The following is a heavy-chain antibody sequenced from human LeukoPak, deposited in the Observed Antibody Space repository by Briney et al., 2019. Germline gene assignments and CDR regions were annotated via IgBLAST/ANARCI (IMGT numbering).Heavy chain of an antibody. V-gene: IGHV1-2*02. D-gene: IGHD2-2*02. CDR3: ARDLGYCSSTSCYKRVPIDY. CDR1: GYTFTNKD. CDR2: INPNSGGT. Sequence: ASVKVSCKASGYTFTNKDIHWVRQATGQGLEWMGWINPNSGGTNYAQKFQGRVTMTRDTSISTAYMELSRLRSDDTAVYYCARDLGYCSSTSCYKRVPIDYWGQGTLVTVSS. J-gene: IGHJ4*02.